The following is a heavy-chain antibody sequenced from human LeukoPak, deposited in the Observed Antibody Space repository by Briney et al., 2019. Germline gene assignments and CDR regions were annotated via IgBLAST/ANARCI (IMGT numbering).Heavy chain of an antibody. CDR1: GGSISSYY. J-gene: IGHJ6*02. V-gene: IGHV4-59*01. D-gene: IGHD3-3*01. Sequence: SETLSLTCTVSGGSISSYYWSWIRQPPGKGLEWIGYIYYSGSTNYNPSLKSRVTISVDTSKNQFSLKLSSVTAADTAVYYCARASYSDFWSGNQYRMDVWGQGTTVTVSS. CDR3: ARASYSDFWSGNQYRMDV. CDR2: IYYSGST.